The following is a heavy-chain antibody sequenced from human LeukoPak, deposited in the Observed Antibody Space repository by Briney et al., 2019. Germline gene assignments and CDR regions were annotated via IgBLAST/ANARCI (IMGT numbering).Heavy chain of an antibody. CDR2: IYYSGST. Sequence: SETLSLTCTVSGGSVSSGSYYWSWIRQPPGKGLEWIGYIYYSGSTNHNPSLKSRVTISVDTSKNQFSLKLSSVTAADTAVYYCARDWVAAAGNYFDYWGQGTLVTVSS. J-gene: IGHJ4*02. V-gene: IGHV4-61*01. D-gene: IGHD6-13*01. CDR1: GGSVSSGSYY. CDR3: ARDWVAAAGNYFDY.